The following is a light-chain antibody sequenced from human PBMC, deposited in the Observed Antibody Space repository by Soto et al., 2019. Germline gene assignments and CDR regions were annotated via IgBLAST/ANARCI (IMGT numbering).Light chain of an antibody. CDR3: EQYNNWPPWT. CDR2: GAS. CDR1: QSVSSN. V-gene: IGKV3-15*01. Sequence: EIVMTQSPATLSVSPGERATLSCRASQSVSSNLAWYQQKPGQAPRLLIYGASTRATGIPARFSGSGSEKEFTLTISSLQSEDFAVYYCEQYNNWPPWTCGQGTKVEIK. J-gene: IGKJ1*01.